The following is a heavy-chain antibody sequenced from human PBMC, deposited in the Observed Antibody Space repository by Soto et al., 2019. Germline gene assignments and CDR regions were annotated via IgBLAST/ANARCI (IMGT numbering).Heavy chain of an antibody. Sequence: QVQLVESGGGVVQPGRSVRLSCAASGFTFSSYAMHWVRQAPGKGLEWVAVIAYDGRKKYYADSVKGRFTISRDNSKNTLYLQMNSLRIEDTAVYYCARELERVFDYWGQGTLVTVSS. D-gene: IGHD1-1*01. J-gene: IGHJ4*02. CDR2: IAYDGRKK. CDR1: GFTFSSYA. V-gene: IGHV3-30*04. CDR3: ARELERVFDY.